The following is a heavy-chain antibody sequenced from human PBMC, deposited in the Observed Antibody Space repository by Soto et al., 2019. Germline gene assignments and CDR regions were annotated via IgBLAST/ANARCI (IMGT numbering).Heavy chain of an antibody. V-gene: IGHV4-59*01. CDR1: GGSISNNY. CDR3: AKDHTAMPGYYYFGMDV. J-gene: IGHJ6*02. CDR2: IYDSGTT. Sequence: SETLSLTCTVSGGSISNNYWTWIRQTPGKGLEWIGYIYDSGTTNYNPSLKSRVTISLDTSKNQFSLRLSSVTAADTAVYYCAKDHTAMPGYYYFGMDVWGQGTTVTAP. D-gene: IGHD5-18*01.